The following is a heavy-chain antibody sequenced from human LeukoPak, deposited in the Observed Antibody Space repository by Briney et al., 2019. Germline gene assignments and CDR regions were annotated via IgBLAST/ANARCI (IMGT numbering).Heavy chain of an antibody. Sequence: GGSLRLSCAASGFTFNNCAMSWVRQAPGRGLTWVSTISGNGGRTYYADSVKGRFTISRDNSKNTLYLQMNSLRAEDTAVYYCAKDPSMIVADSYFDYWGQGTLVTVSS. CDR3: AKDPSMIVADSYFDY. CDR1: GFTFNNCA. J-gene: IGHJ4*02. V-gene: IGHV3-23*01. CDR2: ISGNGGRT. D-gene: IGHD3-22*01.